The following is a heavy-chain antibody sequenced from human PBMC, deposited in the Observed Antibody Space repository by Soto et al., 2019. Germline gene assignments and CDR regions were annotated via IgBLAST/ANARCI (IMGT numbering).Heavy chain of an antibody. J-gene: IGHJ4*02. D-gene: IGHD3-3*01. CDR2: INHSGST. Sequence: PSETLSLTCAAYGGSFSGYYWRWIRQPPGKGLEWIGEINHSGSTNYNPSLKSRVTISVDTSKNQFSLKLSSVTAADTAVYYCARGGVGVAVREYYFDYWGQGTLVTVSS. CDR1: GGSFSGYY. CDR3: ARGGVGVAVREYYFDY. V-gene: IGHV4-34*01.